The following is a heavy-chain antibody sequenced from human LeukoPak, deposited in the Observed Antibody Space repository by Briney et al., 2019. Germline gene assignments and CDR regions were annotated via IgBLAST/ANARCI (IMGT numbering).Heavy chain of an antibody. J-gene: IGHJ3*02. D-gene: IGHD3-10*01. Sequence: SVKVSCKASGGTFSSYAISWVRQAPGQGLEWMGGIIPIFGTANYAQKFQGRVTITADESTSTAYMELSSLRSEDTAVYYCASQGQLLWFGESAFDIWGQGTWSPSLQ. CDR1: GGTFSSYA. CDR3: ASQGQLLWFGESAFDI. CDR2: IIPIFGTA. V-gene: IGHV1-69*13.